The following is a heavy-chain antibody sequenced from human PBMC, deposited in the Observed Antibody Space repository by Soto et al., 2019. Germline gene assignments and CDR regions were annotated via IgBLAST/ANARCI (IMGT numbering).Heavy chain of an antibody. D-gene: IGHD6-19*01. CDR1: GGSISSSSYY. CDR2: IYYSGST. V-gene: IGHV4-39*01. J-gene: IGHJ4*02. CDR3: AKAVAGLDFDY. Sequence: QLQLQESGPGLVKPSETLSLTCTVSGGSISSSSYYWGWIRQPPGKGLEWIGSIYYSGSTYYNPSLKSRVTISVDTSKNQLPLKLSSVTAADTAVYYCAKAVAGLDFDYWGQGTLVTVSS.